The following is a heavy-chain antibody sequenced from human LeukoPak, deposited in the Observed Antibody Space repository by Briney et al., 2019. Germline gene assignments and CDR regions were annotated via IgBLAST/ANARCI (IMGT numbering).Heavy chain of an antibody. Sequence: SQTLSLTCAISGDSVSSNSATWNWIRRSPSRGLEWLGRTYYRSKWYNDYAVSMKSRITINPDTSKNQFSLQLNSVTPEDTAVYYCARESQWLVLGYWGQGTLVTVSS. CDR3: ARESQWLVLGY. J-gene: IGHJ4*02. D-gene: IGHD6-19*01. V-gene: IGHV6-1*01. CDR1: GDSVSSNSAT. CDR2: TYYRSKWYN.